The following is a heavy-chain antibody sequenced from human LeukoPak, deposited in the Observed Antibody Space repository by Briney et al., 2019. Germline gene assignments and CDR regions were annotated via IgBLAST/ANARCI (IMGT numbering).Heavy chain of an antibody. CDR3: ARVNTVLVPAATNAFDV. J-gene: IGHJ3*01. V-gene: IGHV3-48*01. CDR1: GFTFSSYS. CDR2: ISGSSNTI. Sequence: GSLRLSCAASGFTFSSYSINWVRQAPGKGLEWVSYISGSSNTIYYADSVQGRFTTSRDNGKNSVYLQMNSLRVEGTAVYYCARVNTVLVPAATNAFDVWGQGTMATVS. D-gene: IGHD2-2*01.